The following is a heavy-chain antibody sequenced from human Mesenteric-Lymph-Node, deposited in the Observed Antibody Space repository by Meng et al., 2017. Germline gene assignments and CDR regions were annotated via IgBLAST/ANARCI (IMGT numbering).Heavy chain of an antibody. CDR3: ARAPRRIAAALWGDY. CDR2: ISAYNSNT. CDR1: GYTFTSYG. Sequence: ASVKVSCKASGYTFTSYGISWVRQAPGQGLEWMGWISAYNSNTNYAQKLQGRVTMTTDTSTSTAYMELRSLRSDDTAVYYCARAPRRIAAALWGDYWGQGNLVNVAS. V-gene: IGHV1-18*01. J-gene: IGHJ4*02. D-gene: IGHD6-13*01.